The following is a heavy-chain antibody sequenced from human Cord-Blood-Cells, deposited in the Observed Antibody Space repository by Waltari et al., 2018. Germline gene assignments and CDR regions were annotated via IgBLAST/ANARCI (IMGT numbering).Heavy chain of an antibody. CDR3: ARVTYSATSLGVVAYYFDY. CDR1: GGSISSGGYY. Sequence: QVQLQESGPGLVKPSQTPSLTCTVSGGSISSGGYYWSWIRQHPGKGLEWIGYIYYSGSTYYNPSLKSRVTISVDTSKNQFSLKLSSVTAADTAVYYCARVTYSATSLGVVAYYFDYWGQGTLVTVSS. V-gene: IGHV4-31*03. D-gene: IGHD3-3*01. CDR2: IYYSGST. J-gene: IGHJ4*02.